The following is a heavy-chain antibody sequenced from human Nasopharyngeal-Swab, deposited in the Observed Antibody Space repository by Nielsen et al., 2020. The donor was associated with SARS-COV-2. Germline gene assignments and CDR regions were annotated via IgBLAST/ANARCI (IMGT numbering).Heavy chain of an antibody. J-gene: IGHJ3*02. CDR3: ARGFWGRTTGTTRYDAFDI. CDR2: IIPIFGTA. D-gene: IGHD1-1*01. V-gene: IGHV1-69*01. Sequence: WVRQAPGQGLEWMGGIIPIFGTANYAQKFQGRVTITADESTSTAYVELSSLRSEDTAVYYCARGFWGRTTGTTRYDAFDIWGQGTMVTVSS.